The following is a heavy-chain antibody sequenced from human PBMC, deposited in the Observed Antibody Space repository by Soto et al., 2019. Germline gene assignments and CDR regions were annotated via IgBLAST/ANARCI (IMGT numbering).Heavy chain of an antibody. CDR2: ISSSRTTI. D-gene: IGHD3-10*01. V-gene: IGHV3-48*02. CDR3: VRDAGSWGY. Sequence: VQLVESGGGLVQPGGSLRLSCVGSGFTFSSYSMDWVRQAPGKGLEWISYISSSRTTIHYADSVKGRFTISRDNAKNSLSLQMNSLRDEDTAIYYCVRDAGSWGYWGQGTLVTVSS. CDR1: GFTFSSYS. J-gene: IGHJ4*02.